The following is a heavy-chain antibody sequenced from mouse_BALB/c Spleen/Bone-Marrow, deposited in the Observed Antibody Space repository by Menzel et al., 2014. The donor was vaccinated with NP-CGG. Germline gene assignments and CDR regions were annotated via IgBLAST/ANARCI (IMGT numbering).Heavy chain of an antibody. V-gene: IGHV1-9*01. J-gene: IGHJ4*01. CDR3: GNYYAMDY. CDR2: ILPGSGST. CDR1: GYTFSSYW. Sequence: VQLQQSGAELMKPGASMKISCKATGYTFSSYWIEWVKQRPGHGLEWIGEILPGSGSTNYNEKFKGKATFTADTSSNTAYVQLSSLTSEDSAVYYCGNYYAMDYWGQGTSVTVSS.